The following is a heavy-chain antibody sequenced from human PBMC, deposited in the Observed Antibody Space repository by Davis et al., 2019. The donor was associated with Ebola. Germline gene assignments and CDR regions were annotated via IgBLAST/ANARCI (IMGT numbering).Heavy chain of an antibody. CDR1: GFTFSSYA. CDR2: ISGSGGST. D-gene: IGHD2-2*02. Sequence: PGGSLRLSCAASGFTFSSYAMSWVRQAPGKGLEWVSAISGSGGSTYYADSVKGRFTISRDNSKNTLYLQMNSLRADDTAVYYCAKALSGYCTSSSCYSPNDYWGQGTLVTVSS. CDR3: AKALSGYCTSSSCYSPNDY. V-gene: IGHV3-23*01. J-gene: IGHJ4*02.